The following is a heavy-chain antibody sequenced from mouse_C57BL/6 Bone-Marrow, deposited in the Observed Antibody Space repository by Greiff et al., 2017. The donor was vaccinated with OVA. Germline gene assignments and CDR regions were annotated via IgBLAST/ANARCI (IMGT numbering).Heavy chain of an antibody. D-gene: IGHD1-1*01. Sequence: EVKLVESGGDLVKPGGSLKLSCAASGFTFSSYGMSWVRQTPDKRLEWVATISSGGSYTYYPDSVKGRFTISRDNAKNTLYLQMSSLKSEYTAMYYCARLLRFGMDYWGQGTSVTVSS. CDR2: ISSGGSYT. J-gene: IGHJ4*01. CDR3: ARLLRFGMDY. V-gene: IGHV5-6*01. CDR1: GFTFSSYG.